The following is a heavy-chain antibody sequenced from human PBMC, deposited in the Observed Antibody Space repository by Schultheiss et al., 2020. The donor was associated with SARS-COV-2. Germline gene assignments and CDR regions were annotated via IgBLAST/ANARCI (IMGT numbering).Heavy chain of an antibody. CDR3: ARVYGDFWSGYYTPYFDY. Sequence: GGSLRLSCAASGFTFSSYGMHWVRQAPGKGLEWVAVIWYDGSNKYYADSVKGRFTISRDNSKNTLYLQMNSLRAEDTAVYYCARVYGDFWSGYYTPYFDYWGQGTLVTVSS. V-gene: IGHV3-33*01. CDR2: IWYDGSNK. CDR1: GFTFSSYG. J-gene: IGHJ4*02. D-gene: IGHD3-3*01.